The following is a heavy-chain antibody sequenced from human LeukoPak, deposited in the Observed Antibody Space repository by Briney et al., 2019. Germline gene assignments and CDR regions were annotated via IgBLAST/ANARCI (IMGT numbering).Heavy chain of an antibody. CDR1: GGSFSGYY. V-gene: IGHV4-34*01. CDR3: AESYCSGGSCYGGDY. Sequence: SETLSLTFAVYGGSFSGYYWSWIRQPPGKGLEWIGEINHSGSTNYNPSLKSRVTISVDTSKNQFSLKLSSVTAADTAVYYCAESYCSGGSCYGGDYWGQGTLVTVSS. J-gene: IGHJ4*02. D-gene: IGHD2-15*01. CDR2: INHSGST.